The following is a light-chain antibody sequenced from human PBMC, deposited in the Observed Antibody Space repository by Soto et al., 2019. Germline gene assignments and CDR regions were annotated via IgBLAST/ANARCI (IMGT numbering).Light chain of an antibody. CDR2: DAS. Sequence: EIVMTQSPATLSVSPGERATLSCRASQSVSRNVAWYQQKPGQAPRLLIHDASTRATGISVRFSGSGSGTEFTLTISSLQSEDFAVYYCQQYNNWPWTFGQGTKVEIK. CDR1: QSVSRN. CDR3: QQYNNWPWT. J-gene: IGKJ1*01. V-gene: IGKV3-15*01.